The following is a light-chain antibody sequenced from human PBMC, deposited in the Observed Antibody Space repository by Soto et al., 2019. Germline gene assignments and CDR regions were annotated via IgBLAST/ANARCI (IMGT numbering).Light chain of an antibody. Sequence: EIVLTQSPGTLSLSPGERATLSCRASQSFTSTSLAWYQQKPGQAPRLLISGASRRAAGIPDRFSGSGSGTDFTLTISRLESEDIAVYYCQQYDSSPRTFXQGTKVDIK. J-gene: IGKJ1*01. CDR3: QQYDSSPRT. CDR2: GAS. V-gene: IGKV3-20*01. CDR1: QSFTSTS.